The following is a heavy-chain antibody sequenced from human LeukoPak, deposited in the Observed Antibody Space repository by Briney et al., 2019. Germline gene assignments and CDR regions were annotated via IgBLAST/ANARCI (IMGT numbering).Heavy chain of an antibody. V-gene: IGHV3-7*03. CDR1: GFTFSGFW. D-gene: IGHD6-6*01. J-gene: IGHJ3*01. Sequence: GGSLRLSCAVSGFTFSGFWMSWSRQAPGKGLEWVASINSDESEGYYADVVKGRFTIPRDNAKNSLYLQINSLRAEDTAVYYCARSSYSSSSSVWGQGTMVTVSS. CDR2: INSDESEG. CDR3: ARSSYSSSSSV.